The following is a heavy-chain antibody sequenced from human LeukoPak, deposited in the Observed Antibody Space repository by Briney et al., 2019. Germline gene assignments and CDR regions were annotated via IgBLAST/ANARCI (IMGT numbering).Heavy chain of an antibody. CDR3: ARLDSSGYLRD. CDR1: GGSISSNY. CDR2: IYYSGNT. Sequence: SETLSLTCTVSGGSISSNYWSWIRQPPGKGLEWIGYIYYSGNTKYNPSLKSRVTISVDTSKNQFSLKLSSVTAADTAVYYCARLDSSGYLRDWGQGTLVTVSS. J-gene: IGHJ4*02. V-gene: IGHV4-59*08. D-gene: IGHD3-22*01.